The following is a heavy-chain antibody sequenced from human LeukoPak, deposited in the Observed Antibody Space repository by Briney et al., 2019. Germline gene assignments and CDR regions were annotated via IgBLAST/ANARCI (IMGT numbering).Heavy chain of an antibody. CDR2: IFYTGRV. Sequence: SETLSLTCTVSGGSISSGVYYWSWIRQHPGKGLEWMGYIFYTGRVSYNPSLKSRITISVDSTRNHFSLEVSSVTAADTAIYYCARVDCISTSCPADYWGQGTLVTVSS. V-gene: IGHV4-31*03. J-gene: IGHJ4*02. CDR1: GGSISSGVYY. CDR3: ARVDCISTSCPADY. D-gene: IGHD2-2*01.